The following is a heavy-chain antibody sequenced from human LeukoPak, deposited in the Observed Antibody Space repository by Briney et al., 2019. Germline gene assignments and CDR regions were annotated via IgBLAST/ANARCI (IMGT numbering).Heavy chain of an antibody. CDR2: IKPDGSGK. D-gene: IGHD2/OR15-2a*01. CDR1: GFSFSSYW. Sequence: GGSLRLSCAASGFSFSSYWMTWVRQVPGKGLEWVANIKPDGSGKRYVDSVKGRFTISRDNAKSSLYLQMDSLRVEDTAVYYCSSQPAVIDLDFWGQGALVTVSS. J-gene: IGHJ4*02. V-gene: IGHV3-7*01. CDR3: SSQPAVIDLDF.